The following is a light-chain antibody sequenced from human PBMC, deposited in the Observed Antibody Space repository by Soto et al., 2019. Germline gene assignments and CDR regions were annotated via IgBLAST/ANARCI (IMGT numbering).Light chain of an antibody. V-gene: IGKV3-15*01. CDR3: HQYDNWPLTWT. CDR1: QSVSSN. Sequence: EIVLTQSPATLSLSPGERAALSCRASQSVSSNLAWYQQKPGQAPRLLIYGASTRATGIPARFTGSGSGTEFTLTISSLQSEDFAVYYCHQYDNWPLTWTFGQGTKVDIK. CDR2: GAS. J-gene: IGKJ1*01.